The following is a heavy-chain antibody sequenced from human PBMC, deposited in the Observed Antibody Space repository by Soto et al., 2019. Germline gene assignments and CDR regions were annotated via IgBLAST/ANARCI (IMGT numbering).Heavy chain of an antibody. V-gene: IGHV3-23*01. J-gene: IGHJ3*02. CDR1: GFTFSSYA. D-gene: IGHD5-12*01. CDR3: AKDGSGYDYDAFDM. Sequence: GGSLRLSCAASGFTFSSYAISWVRQAPGKGLEWVSVISVSGGNTYYADSVKGRFTISRHNSKNTLYLQMNSLRAEDTALYYCAKDGSGYDYDAFDMWGQGTMVTVSS. CDR2: ISVSGGNT.